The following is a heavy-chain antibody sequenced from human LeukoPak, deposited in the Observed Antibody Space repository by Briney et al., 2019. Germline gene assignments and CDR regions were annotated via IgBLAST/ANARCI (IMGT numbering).Heavy chain of an antibody. CDR2: IYYSGST. CDR3: ARLLLWFGELPVHFDY. CDR1: GGSISSYY. D-gene: IGHD3-10*01. Sequence: SETLSLTCTVSGGSISSYYWSWIRQPPGKGLEWIGYIYYSGSTYYNPSLKSRVTISVDTSKNQFSLKLSSVTAADTAVYYCARLLLWFGELPVHFDYWGQGTLVTVSS. V-gene: IGHV4-59*12. J-gene: IGHJ4*02.